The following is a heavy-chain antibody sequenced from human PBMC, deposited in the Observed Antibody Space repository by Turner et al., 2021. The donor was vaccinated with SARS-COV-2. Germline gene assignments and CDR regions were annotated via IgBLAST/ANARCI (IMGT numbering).Heavy chain of an antibody. CDR1: GGSIRSSSYY. V-gene: IGHV4-39*01. Sequence: QLQLQESRPGLAKPSETLSLTCTVSGGSIRSSSYYWGWIRQPPGQGLEWIGSSYYSGSTYYNTSLKSRVTISVDTSKNQFSLKLSSVTAADTAVYYCAPSPITMVRGVITFGWFDPWGQGTLVTVSS. J-gene: IGHJ5*02. D-gene: IGHD3-10*01. CDR3: APSPITMVRGVITFGWFDP. CDR2: SYYSGST.